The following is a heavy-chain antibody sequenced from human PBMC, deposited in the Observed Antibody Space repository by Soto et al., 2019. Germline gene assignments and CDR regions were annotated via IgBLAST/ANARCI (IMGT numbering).Heavy chain of an antibody. D-gene: IGHD2-2*01. Sequence: DVQLLESGGGLVQTGGSLRLSCAASGFTFSSYAMSWVRQAPGKGFEWVSTITMGGGTTFQSDSVKGRFTISRDNSKNTLYLQMNSLRVEDTAVYFCAKRRADQYHFDYWGQGTLVTVSS. CDR1: GFTFSSYA. CDR2: ITMGGGTT. J-gene: IGHJ4*02. V-gene: IGHV3-23*01. CDR3: AKRRADQYHFDY.